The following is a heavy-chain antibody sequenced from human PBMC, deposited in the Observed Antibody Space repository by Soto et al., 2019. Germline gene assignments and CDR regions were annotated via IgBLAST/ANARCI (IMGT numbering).Heavy chain of an antibody. CDR1: GFTFSSYG. V-gene: IGHV3-30*18. J-gene: IGHJ4*02. CDR2: ISYDGSNK. CDR3: AKWGSHRNWNLDPEIYFDY. Sequence: GGSLRLSCAASGFTFSSYGMHWVRQAPGKGLEWVAVISYDGSNKYYADSVKGRFTISRDNSKNTLYLQMNSLRAEDTAVYYCAKWGSHRNWNLDPEIYFDYWGQGTLVTVSS. D-gene: IGHD1-7*01.